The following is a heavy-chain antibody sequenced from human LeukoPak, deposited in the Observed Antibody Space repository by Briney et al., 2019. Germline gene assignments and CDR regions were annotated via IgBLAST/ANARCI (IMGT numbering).Heavy chain of an antibody. CDR3: AKNGYYSSANHFARLHFDL. CDR2: ISGDVQTT. Sequence: PGGSLRLSCVVSGITFSSYAMNWIRQTPGKGLEWLSVISGDVQTTTYASSVKGRFTISRDNSKNTLYLEMNSLRVEDTAIYYCAKNGYYSSANHFARLHFDLWGRGTRVTVSS. V-gene: IGHV3-23*01. D-gene: IGHD3-3*01. J-gene: IGHJ2*01. CDR1: GITFSSYA.